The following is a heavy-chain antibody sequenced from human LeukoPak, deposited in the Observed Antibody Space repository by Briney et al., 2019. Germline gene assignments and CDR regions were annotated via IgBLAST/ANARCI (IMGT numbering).Heavy chain of an antibody. V-gene: IGHV4-34*01. CDR3: ARARSLTVRPFDD. Sequence: PSETLSLTCGFQGESFNTSYWTWIRQPPGKGLEWIGDINHSGRANYNPSLKSRVLISVDMSTNQFSLKLTSVTAADTAVYYCARARSLTVRPFDDWGQGSLVTVSS. CDR2: INHSGRA. J-gene: IGHJ4*02. CDR1: GESFNTSY. D-gene: IGHD6-6*01.